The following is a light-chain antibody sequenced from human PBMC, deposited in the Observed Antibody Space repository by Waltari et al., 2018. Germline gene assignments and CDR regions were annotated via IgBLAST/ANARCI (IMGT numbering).Light chain of an antibody. Sequence: QSALTQPASVSGSPGQSITISCTGTSSDIGAYKYVSWYQQHPGKAPRLILYDVSSRPSGVPNRFSGSKSGNTASLTIPGLQADDDADYYCSSYAGGNSLGMFGAGTKLTVL. CDR1: SSDIGAYKY. V-gene: IGLV2-14*03. J-gene: IGLJ3*02. CDR2: DVS. CDR3: SSYAGGNSLGM.